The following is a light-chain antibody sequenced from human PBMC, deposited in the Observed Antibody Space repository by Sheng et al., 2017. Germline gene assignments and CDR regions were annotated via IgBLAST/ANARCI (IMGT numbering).Light chain of an antibody. CDR2: SAS. J-gene: IGKJ1*01. CDR3: QQSLSPPWT. CDR1: RSINNY. Sequence: DIQMTQSPSSLSASVGDRVTITCRASRSINNYFNWYHQSPGEAPKLLIYSASTLRSGVPSRSVALHLGQSPTLTIRGLQPDDVGTYYCQQSLSPPWTFGRGTKVEIK. V-gene: IGKV1-39*01.